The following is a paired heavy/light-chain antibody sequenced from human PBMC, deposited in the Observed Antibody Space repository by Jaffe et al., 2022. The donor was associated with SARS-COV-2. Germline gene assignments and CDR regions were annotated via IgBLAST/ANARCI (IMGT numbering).Heavy chain of an antibody. V-gene: IGHV2-5*02. D-gene: IGHD2-15*01. J-gene: IGHJ5*02. Sequence: QITLKESGPTLVKPTQTLTLTCTFSGFSLTTGGVGVGWFRQPPGKALEWLALIYWDDDKRYSPSLKSRLTITKDTSKNQVVLTMTNMDPVDTATYYCAHYCSGVSCHFYNWFVPWGQGTLVTVSS. CDR2: IYWDDDK. CDR1: GFSLTTGGVG. CDR3: AHYCSGVSCHFYNWFVP.
Light chain of an antibody. CDR1: SSNIGRNH. V-gene: IGLV1-47*01. CDR3: AAWDDSLVL. J-gene: IGLJ2*01. CDR2: RDS. Sequence: QSVLTQPPSASGTPGQTVTISCSGSSSNIGRNHLYWYQQFPGTAPKLLIYRDSQRPSGVPDRFSGSKSGTSASLAISGLRSEDEAVYYCAAWDDSLVLFGGGTKLTVL.